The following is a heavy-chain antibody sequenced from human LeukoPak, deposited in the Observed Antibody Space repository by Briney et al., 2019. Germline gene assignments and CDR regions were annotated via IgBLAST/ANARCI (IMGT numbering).Heavy chain of an antibody. J-gene: IGHJ4*02. V-gene: IGHV3-9*01. CDR2: ISWNSGSI. CDR3: ARDFSDDSSGYYGELDY. CDR1: GFTFDDYA. D-gene: IGHD3-22*01. Sequence: GGSLRLSCAASGFTFDDYAMHWVRQAPGKGLEWVSGISWNSGSIGYADSVKGRFTISRDNAKNSLYLQMNSLRAEDTAVYYCARDFSDDSSGYYGELDYWGQGTLVTVSS.